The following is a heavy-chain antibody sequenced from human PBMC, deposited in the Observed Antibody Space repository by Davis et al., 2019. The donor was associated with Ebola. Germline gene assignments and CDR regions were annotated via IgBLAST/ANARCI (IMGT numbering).Heavy chain of an antibody. Sequence: SETLSLTCTVSGGSISSYYWSWIRQPPGKGLEWIGYIYYSGSTNYNPSLKSRVTISVDTSKNQFSLKLSSVTAADTAVYYCARAVGSSTSWFDPGGQGTLVTVSS. CDR2: IYYSGST. V-gene: IGHV4-59*08. CDR3: ARAVGSSTSWFDP. D-gene: IGHD2-2*01. J-gene: IGHJ5*02. CDR1: GGSISSYY.